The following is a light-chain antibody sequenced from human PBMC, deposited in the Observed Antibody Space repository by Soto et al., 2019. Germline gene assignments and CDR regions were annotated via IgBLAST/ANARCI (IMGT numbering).Light chain of an antibody. V-gene: IGKV1-39*01. CDR2: TTS. J-gene: IGKJ2*01. Sequence: DIQMTQSPSSLSASVGDRVTITCRASQTIAMYVNWFQQKPGKAPKPLIYTTSSLQSGVPPRFSGSGSETDFTLTISRLQPEDSATYYCQQSFNTPYTFGQGTKVDIX. CDR1: QTIAMY. CDR3: QQSFNTPYT.